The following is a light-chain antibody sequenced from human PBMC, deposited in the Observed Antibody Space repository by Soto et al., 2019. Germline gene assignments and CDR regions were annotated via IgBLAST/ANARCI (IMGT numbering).Light chain of an antibody. CDR1: QSVSSSY. Sequence: EIVLTQSPGTLSLSPGERATLSCRASQSVSSSYLAWYQQKPGQAPRLLIYVASSRATGIPDRFSGSGSGTDFTLTISRLEPEDFAVYYCQQYGSWPLTFGGGTKVEIK. CDR2: VAS. CDR3: QQYGSWPLT. V-gene: IGKV3-20*01. J-gene: IGKJ4*02.